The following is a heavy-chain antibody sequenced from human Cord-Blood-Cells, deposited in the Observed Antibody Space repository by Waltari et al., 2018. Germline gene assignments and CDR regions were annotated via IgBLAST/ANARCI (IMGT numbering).Heavy chain of an antibody. CDR1: GFSPSTSGVG. J-gene: IGHJ2*01. CDR3: AHRVANWYFDL. V-gene: IGHV2-5*01. Sequence: QITLKESGPTLVKPTQTLTLTCTFSGFSPSTSGVGVGWIRQPPGKALEWLALIYWNDDKRYSPSLKSRLTITKDTSKNQVVLTMTNMDPVDTATYYCAHRVANWYFDLWGRGTLVTVSS. CDR2: IYWNDDK.